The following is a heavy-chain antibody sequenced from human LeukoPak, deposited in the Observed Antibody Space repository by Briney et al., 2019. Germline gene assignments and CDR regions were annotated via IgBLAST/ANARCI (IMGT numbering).Heavy chain of an antibody. J-gene: IGHJ5*02. CDR3: ASNPNTGSAFDP. Sequence: PSETLSLTCTVSGGSISSYYWNWIRQPPGKGLVWIGYIYYTGSTNYNPSLKSRVTISVDTSKNQFSLKLSSVTAADTAVYYCASNPNTGSAFDPWGQGTLVTVSS. CDR2: IYYTGST. D-gene: IGHD1-14*01. CDR1: GGSISSYY. V-gene: IGHV4-59*08.